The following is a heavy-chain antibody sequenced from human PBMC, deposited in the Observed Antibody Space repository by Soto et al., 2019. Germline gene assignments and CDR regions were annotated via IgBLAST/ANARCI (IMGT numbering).Heavy chain of an antibody. J-gene: IGHJ4*02. CDR3: AKRSPSGTYYFDY. Sequence: PGGSLRLSCAASGFTFTSYAMTWVRQGPGKGLEWVSSIGTTTGDLLYADSVKGRFTISRDNSRNTLYLQMNSLGNEDTAIYYCAKRSPSGTYYFDYWGQGALVTVSS. CDR2: IGTTTGDL. D-gene: IGHD1-26*01. CDR1: GFTFTSYA. V-gene: IGHV3-23*01.